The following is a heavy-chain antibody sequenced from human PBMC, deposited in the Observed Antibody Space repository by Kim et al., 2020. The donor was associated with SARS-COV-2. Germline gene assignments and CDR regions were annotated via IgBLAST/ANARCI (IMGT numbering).Heavy chain of an antibody. J-gene: IGHJ4*02. Sequence: SVKVSCKASGGTFSSYAISWVRQAPGQGLEWMGGIIPIFGTANYAQKFQGRVTITADESTSTAYMELSSLRSEDTAVYYCARDPDPYGAVAGIHFDYWGQGTLVTVSS. D-gene: IGHD6-19*01. V-gene: IGHV1-69*13. CDR1: GGTFSSYA. CDR2: IIPIFGTA. CDR3: ARDPDPYGAVAGIHFDY.